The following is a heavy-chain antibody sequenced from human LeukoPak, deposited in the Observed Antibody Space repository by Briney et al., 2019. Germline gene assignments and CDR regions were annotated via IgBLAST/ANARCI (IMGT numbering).Heavy chain of an antibody. J-gene: IGHJ4*02. CDR3: AREASRGELRVVDY. D-gene: IGHD1-26*01. CDR2: INPSGGST. CDR1: GYTFTRYY. V-gene: IGHV1-46*01. Sequence: ASVKVSCKASGYTFTRYYMHWVRQAPGQGLEWMGIINPSGGSTNYAQKFQGRVTMTTDTSTSTAYMELRSLRSDDTAVYYCAREASRGELRVVDYWGQGTLVTVSS.